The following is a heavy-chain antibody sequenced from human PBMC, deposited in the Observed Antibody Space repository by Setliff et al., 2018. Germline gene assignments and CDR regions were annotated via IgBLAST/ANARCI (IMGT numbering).Heavy chain of an antibody. D-gene: IGHD3-22*01. Sequence: SVKVSCKASGGTFSSYGISWVRQAPGQGLEWMGGTIPMFGTIDYAQKFRGRVTIITDESTSTAFMQLSSLRSEDTAVYYCVREGVDSRSSTDYRYYMDVWGKGTTVTVS. CDR1: GGTFSSYG. V-gene: IGHV1-69*05. CDR2: TIPMFGTI. J-gene: IGHJ6*03. CDR3: VREGVDSRSSTDYRYYMDV.